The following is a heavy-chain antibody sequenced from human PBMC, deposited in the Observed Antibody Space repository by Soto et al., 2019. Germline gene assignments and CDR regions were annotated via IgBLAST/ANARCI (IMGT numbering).Heavy chain of an antibody. J-gene: IGHJ3*02. Sequence: SETLSLTCTASGGSISSYYWSWIRQPPGKGLEWIGYIYYSGSTNYNPSLKSRVTISVDTSKNQFSLKLSSVTAADTAVYYCARGVAAAGTVDDAFDIWGQGTMVTVSS. CDR1: GGSISSYY. CDR2: IYYSGST. V-gene: IGHV4-59*01. D-gene: IGHD6-13*01. CDR3: ARGVAAAGTVDDAFDI.